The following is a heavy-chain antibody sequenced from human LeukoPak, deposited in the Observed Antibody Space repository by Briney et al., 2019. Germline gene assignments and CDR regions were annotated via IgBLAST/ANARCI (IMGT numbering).Heavy chain of an antibody. V-gene: IGHV3-7*03. CDR1: GFSFSTHS. J-gene: IGHJ4*02. CDR2: INHDGSEK. D-gene: IGHD6-19*01. CDR3: ARGSGWLDY. Sequence: GGSLRLSCAASGFSFSTHSLTWVRQAPGKGLQWVATINHDGSEKDYVDSVKGRFTISRDNAENSLYLQLNSLRAEDTAIYYCARGSGWLDYWGQGALVTVSS.